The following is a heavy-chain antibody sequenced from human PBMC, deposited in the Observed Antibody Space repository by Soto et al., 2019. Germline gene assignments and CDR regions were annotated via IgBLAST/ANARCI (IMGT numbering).Heavy chain of an antibody. Sequence: GGSLRLSCAASGFTFSSYGMHWVRQAPGKGLEWVAVISYDGSNKYYADSVKGRFTISRDNSKNTLYLQMNSLRAEDTAVYYCAKEIVARPNNWYYGMDVWGQGTTVTVSS. CDR3: AKEIVARPNNWYYGMDV. CDR2: ISYDGSNK. D-gene: IGHD1-1*01. J-gene: IGHJ6*02. CDR1: GFTFSSYG. V-gene: IGHV3-30*18.